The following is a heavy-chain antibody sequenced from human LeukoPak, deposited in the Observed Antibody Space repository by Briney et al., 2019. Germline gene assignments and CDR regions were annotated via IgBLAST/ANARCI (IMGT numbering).Heavy chain of an antibody. CDR1: GFTFSSYG. Sequence: KSGGSLRLSCAASGFTFSSYGMHWVRQAPGKGLEWVAVIWYGGSNKYYADSVRGRFTISRDNSKNTLYLQMNSLRVEDTVVYYCAGSIAVAGTIGYWGQGTLVTVSS. D-gene: IGHD6-19*01. V-gene: IGHV3-33*01. CDR3: AGSIAVAGTIGY. CDR2: IWYGGSNK. J-gene: IGHJ4*02.